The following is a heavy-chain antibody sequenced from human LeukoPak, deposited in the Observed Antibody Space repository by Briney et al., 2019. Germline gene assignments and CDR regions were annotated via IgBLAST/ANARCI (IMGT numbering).Heavy chain of an antibody. Sequence: GGALRLSCVVSGFTFNRCWMNWVREAPGKGLEWVAHINPDGRDTYYVDSVKGRFTISRDNAQNSMYLQMDSLRAEDTAIFYCARVNPLMAPGAFDIWGQGTMVAVSS. D-gene: IGHD2-8*01. CDR3: ARVNPLMAPGAFDI. CDR1: GFTFNRCW. V-gene: IGHV3-7*01. CDR2: INPDGRDT. J-gene: IGHJ3*02.